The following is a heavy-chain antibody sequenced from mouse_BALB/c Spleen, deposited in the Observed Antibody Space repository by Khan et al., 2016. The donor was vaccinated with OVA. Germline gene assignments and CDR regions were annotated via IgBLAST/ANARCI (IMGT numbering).Heavy chain of an antibody. V-gene: IGHV2-3*01. D-gene: IGHD1-1*01. J-gene: IGHJ4*01. Sequence: VELVESGPGLVAPSQSLSITCTVSGFSLISYGVNWVRQPPGKGLEWLGVIWGDGSINYHSTLKYRLIISKDNSKRQVFLILNSLQTDDTATYYCAKFTPDCYSMDYWGQGTSVTVSS. CDR3: AKFTPDCYSMDY. CDR2: IWGDGSI. CDR1: GFSLISYG.